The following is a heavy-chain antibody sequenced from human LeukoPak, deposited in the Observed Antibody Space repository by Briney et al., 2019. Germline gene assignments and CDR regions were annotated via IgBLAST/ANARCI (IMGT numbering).Heavy chain of an antibody. D-gene: IGHD2-21*02. CDR1: GGSFSGYY. CDR2: INHSGST. CDR3: ARGPREVVTATFDY. J-gene: IGHJ4*02. V-gene: IGHV4-34*01. Sequence: NPSETLSLTCAVYGGSFSGYYWSWIRQPRGKGLEWIGEINHSGSTNYNPSLKSRVTISVDTSKNQFSLKLSSVTAADTAVYYCARGPREVVTATFDYWGQGTLVTVSS.